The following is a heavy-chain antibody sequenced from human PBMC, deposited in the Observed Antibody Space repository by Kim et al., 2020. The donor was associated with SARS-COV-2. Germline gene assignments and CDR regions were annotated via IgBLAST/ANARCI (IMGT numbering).Heavy chain of an antibody. CDR1: GFTFTNYW. D-gene: IGHD3-10*01. CDR3: TRVFGSETNY. J-gene: IGHJ4*02. Sequence: GGSLRLSCAASGFTFTNYWMHWVRQAPGKGLMWVSYVNADGTNTGYADSVKGRFTISRDNAKNTLYLQMNSLRVEDTAEYYCTRVFGSETNYWGQGSLV. CDR2: VNADGTNT. V-gene: IGHV3-74*01.